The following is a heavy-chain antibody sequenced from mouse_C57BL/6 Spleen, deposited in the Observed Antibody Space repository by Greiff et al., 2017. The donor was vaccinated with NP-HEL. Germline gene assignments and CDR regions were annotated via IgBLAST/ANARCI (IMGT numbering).Heavy chain of an antibody. Sequence: EVQLQESGPGLVKPSQSLSLTCSVTGYSITSGYYWNWIRQFPGNKLEWMGYISYDGSNNYNPSLKNRISITRYTSKNQFFLKLNSVTTEDTATYYCARGAYYGYDVEFAYWGQGTLVTVSA. CDR2: ISYDGSN. CDR1: GYSITSGYY. V-gene: IGHV3-6*01. D-gene: IGHD2-9*01. CDR3: ARGAYYGYDVEFAY. J-gene: IGHJ3*01.